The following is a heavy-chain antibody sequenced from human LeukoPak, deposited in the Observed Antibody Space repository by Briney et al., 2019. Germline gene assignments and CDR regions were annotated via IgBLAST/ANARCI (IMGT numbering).Heavy chain of an antibody. D-gene: IGHD1-26*01. CDR3: ATNVGATRPGVFDY. CDR2: ISSSGTTI. V-gene: IGHV3-48*01. CDR1: GFTFNRYS. Sequence: GGSLRLSCAASGFTFNRYSMNWVRQAPGKGLEWISYISSSGTTIYYADSVQGRFIISRDNARNSLYLQMNSLRAEDTAVYYCATNVGATRPGVFDYWGQGTLVTVSS. J-gene: IGHJ4*02.